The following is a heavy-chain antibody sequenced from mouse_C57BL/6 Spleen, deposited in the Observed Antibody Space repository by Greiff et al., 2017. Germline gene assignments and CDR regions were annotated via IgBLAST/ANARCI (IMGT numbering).Heavy chain of an antibody. CDR2: ISSGSSTI. CDR1: GFTFSDYG. D-gene: IGHD2-3*01. J-gene: IGHJ4*01. CDR3: ARDGYYERTYYAMDY. Sequence: EVQLQESGGGLVKPGGSLKLSCAASGFTFSDYGMHWVRQAPEKGLEWVAYISSGSSTIYYADTVKGRFTITRDNAKNTLFLQMTSLRSEDTAMYYCARDGYYERTYYAMDYWGQGTSVTVSS. V-gene: IGHV5-17*01.